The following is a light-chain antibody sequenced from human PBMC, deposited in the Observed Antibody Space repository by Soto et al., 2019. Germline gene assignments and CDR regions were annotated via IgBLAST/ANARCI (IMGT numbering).Light chain of an antibody. CDR3: SSYTSSSTHV. CDR1: SSDIGAFTF. Sequence: QSALTQPASVSGSPGQSITISCTGTSSDIGAFTFVSWYQQHPGKVPKLMIFDVNRRPSGISDRFSGSKSGNTASLTISGLQAEDERDYYCSSYTSSSTHVFGSGTQLTVL. J-gene: IGLJ7*01. CDR2: DVN. V-gene: IGLV2-14*03.